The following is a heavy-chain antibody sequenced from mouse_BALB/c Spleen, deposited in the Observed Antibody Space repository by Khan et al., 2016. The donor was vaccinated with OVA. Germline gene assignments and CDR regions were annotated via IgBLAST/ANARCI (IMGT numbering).Heavy chain of an antibody. J-gene: IGHJ3*01. CDR3: VRDGAYHRNDGWFAY. CDR1: GYTFTSYT. CDR2: INPSNGYT. Sequence: QVQLKQSGAELARPGASVKMSCKASGYTFTSYTIHWIKLRPGQGLEWIGYINPSNGYTNYNQKFKDNATLTADKSSTTAYMELSSLTSDDSALYNCVRDGAYHRNDGWFAYWGQGTLVTVSA. D-gene: IGHD2-14*01. V-gene: IGHV1-4*01.